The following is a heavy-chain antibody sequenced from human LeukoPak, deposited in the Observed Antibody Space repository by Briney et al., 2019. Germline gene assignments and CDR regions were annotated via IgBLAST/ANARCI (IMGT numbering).Heavy chain of an antibody. V-gene: IGHV3-21*04. J-gene: IGHJ4*02. CDR3: AKDRTWGYYDSSGSFDY. CDR1: GFTFSSYS. D-gene: IGHD3-22*01. Sequence: GGSLRLSCAASGFTFSSYSMNWVRQAPGKGLEWVSSISSSSSYIYYADSVKGRFTISRDNAKNSLYLQMNSLRAEDTAVYYCAKDRTWGYYDSSGSFDYWGQGTLVTVSS. CDR2: ISSSSSYI.